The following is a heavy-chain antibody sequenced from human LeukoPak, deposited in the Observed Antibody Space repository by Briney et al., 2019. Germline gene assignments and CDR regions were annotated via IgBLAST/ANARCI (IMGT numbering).Heavy chain of an antibody. J-gene: IGHJ5*02. CDR1: GGSISSYY. D-gene: IGHD3-10*01. V-gene: IGHV4-4*07. CDR3: AREDLWFGEFINWFDP. CDR2: IYTSGST. Sequence: SETLSLTCTVSGGSISSYYWSWIRQPAGKGLEWIGRIYTSGSTNYNPSLKSRGTMSVDTSKNQFSLKLSSVTAADTAVYYCAREDLWFGEFINWFDPWGQGTLVTVSS.